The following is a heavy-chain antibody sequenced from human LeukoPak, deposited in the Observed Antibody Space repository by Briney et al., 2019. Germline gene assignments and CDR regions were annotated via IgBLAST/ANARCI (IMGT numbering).Heavy chain of an antibody. CDR3: AKDNRLVVGAPRECDY. CDR2: IRYDGSNK. V-gene: IGHV3-30*02. Sequence: GGSLRLSCAASEFTFGSYGMHWVRQAPGKGLEWVAFIRYDGSNKYYADSVKGRFTISRDNSKNTLYLQMNSLRAEDTAVYYCAKDNRLVVGAPRECDYWGQGTLVTVSS. CDR1: EFTFGSYG. J-gene: IGHJ4*02. D-gene: IGHD2-15*01.